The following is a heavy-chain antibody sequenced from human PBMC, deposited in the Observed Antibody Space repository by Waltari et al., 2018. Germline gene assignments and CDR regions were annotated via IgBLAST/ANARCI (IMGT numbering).Heavy chain of an antibody. V-gene: IGHV4-39*01. CDR1: GGSIGSGTYS. J-gene: IGHJ4*02. D-gene: IGHD6-13*01. CDR3: VRLLRGAAGF. Sequence: QLQLQESGPGLVKPSETLSLTCTVSGGSIGSGTYSWGWIRQPPGQGLEYIAHIYASGSTHYHPSLRSRAAISVDPAKNQFSLMLTSVTVADTAVYFCVRLLRGAAGFWGQGTLVTVSS. CDR2: IYASGST.